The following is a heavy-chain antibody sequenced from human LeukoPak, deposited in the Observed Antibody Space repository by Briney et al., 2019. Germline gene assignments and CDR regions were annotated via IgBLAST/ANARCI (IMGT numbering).Heavy chain of an antibody. CDR3: ARGRGTDN. V-gene: IGHV3-7*01. CDR2: IKQDGSQK. J-gene: IGHJ4*02. D-gene: IGHD3-16*01. CDR1: GFTFSDYW. Sequence: GGSLRLSCAASGFTFSDYWMSWVRQAPGKGLEWVANIKQDGSQKYYVDSVKGRFTISRDNAKNSLYLQMNSLRVEDKAVYYCARGRGTDNWGLGTLVTVSS.